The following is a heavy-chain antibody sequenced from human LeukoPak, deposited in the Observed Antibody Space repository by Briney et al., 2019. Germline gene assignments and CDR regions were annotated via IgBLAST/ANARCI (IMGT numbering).Heavy chain of an antibody. J-gene: IGHJ5*02. CDR3: AREVMGP. CDR2: IFYSGNT. V-gene: IGHV4-39*07. CDR1: GGSISSSIYY. Sequence: SETLSLTCTVSGGSISSSIYYWGWIRQPPGKGLEWIGRIFYSGNTYYNPSLKSRVPISVDTSKNQFSLNLRSVTAADTAVYYCAREVMGPWGQGILVTVSS.